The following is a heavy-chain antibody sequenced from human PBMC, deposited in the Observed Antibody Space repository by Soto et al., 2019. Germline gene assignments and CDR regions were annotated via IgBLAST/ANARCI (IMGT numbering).Heavy chain of an antibody. J-gene: IGHJ4*02. Sequence: PGGSLRLSCAASGFTFSSYAMSWVRQTPGKGLEWVSTLSGSGGTTYYADSVQGRFTISRDNSKNTVYLQMNSLREEDTAVYFCARDLGSSASVSYPDFWGQGTLVTVSS. CDR3: ARDLGSSASVSYPDF. CDR1: GFTFSSYA. D-gene: IGHD3-10*01. V-gene: IGHV3-23*01. CDR2: LSGSGGTT.